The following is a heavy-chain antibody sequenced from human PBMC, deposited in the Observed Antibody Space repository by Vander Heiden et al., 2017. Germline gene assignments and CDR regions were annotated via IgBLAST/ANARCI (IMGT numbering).Heavy chain of an antibody. CDR2: ISSGSTTI. CDR1: GFTFSSYH. Sequence: EVQLVESGGGLVQPGGSLRLACAASGFTFSSYHMNWVRQAPGKGLEWLSYISSGSTTITYADSVKGRFTISRDSAKNSLFLQMTSLRDDDTAVYYCVRDRRPLIMSEIVITGEFDYWGPGTLVTVSS. D-gene: IGHD3-16*02. CDR3: VRDRRPLIMSEIVITGEFDY. V-gene: IGHV3-48*02. J-gene: IGHJ4*02.